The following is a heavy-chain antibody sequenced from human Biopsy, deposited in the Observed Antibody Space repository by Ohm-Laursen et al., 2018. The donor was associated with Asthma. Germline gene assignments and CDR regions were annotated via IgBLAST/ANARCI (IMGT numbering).Heavy chain of an antibody. V-gene: IGHV1-69*13. CDR1: GGTFNTYV. CDR2: INSVFGTT. Sequence: SVKVFCKSLGGTFNTYVIGWVRQAPGQGLEWKGGINSVFGTTTFPQNFQDRVTITADDSPSTVYMELSSLRSEDTAVYYCARRAGSCISRTCYSLDFWGQGTLVTVSS. CDR3: ARRAGSCISRTCYSLDF. D-gene: IGHD2-2*01. J-gene: IGHJ4*02.